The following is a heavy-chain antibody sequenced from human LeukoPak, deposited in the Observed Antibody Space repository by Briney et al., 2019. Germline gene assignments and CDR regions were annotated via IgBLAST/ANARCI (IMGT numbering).Heavy chain of an antibody. V-gene: IGHV3-23*01. Sequence: PGRSLRLSCAASGFTFSSYPMSWVRQAPGKGLEWVSAISGSGGTTSYADSVRGRFTISRDNSKNTLFLLLNSLRAEDTAVYYCAKTPVIGRPGYFDYWGQGTLVTVSS. CDR2: ISGSGGTT. CDR1: GFTFSSYP. J-gene: IGHJ4*02. CDR3: AKTPVIGRPGYFDY. D-gene: IGHD2/OR15-2a*01.